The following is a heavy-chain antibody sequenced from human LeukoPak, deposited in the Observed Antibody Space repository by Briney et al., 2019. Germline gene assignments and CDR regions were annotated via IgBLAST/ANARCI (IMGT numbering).Heavy chain of an antibody. CDR2: IKEDGSET. J-gene: IGHJ4*02. CDR3: ARETPRRGETRDGYR. V-gene: IGHV3-7*01. D-gene: IGHD5-24*01. CDR1: GFTFKKYW. Sequence: PGESLRLSCAASGFTFKKYWMNWVRQVPGKGLECLANIKEDGSETYYADSVKGRFTISRDNPKNLLFLQINSLRVEDTAVYYCARETPRRGETRDGYRWGRGTLVTVSS.